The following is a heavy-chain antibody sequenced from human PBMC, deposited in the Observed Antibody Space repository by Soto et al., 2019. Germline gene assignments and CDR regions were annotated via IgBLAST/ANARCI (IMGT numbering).Heavy chain of an antibody. CDR3: AKDSELAVAGRLAFDI. D-gene: IGHD6-19*01. Sequence: EVQLLESGGGLVQPGGSLRLSCAASGFTFSSYAMSWVRQAPGKGLEWVSAISGSVGSTYYADSVKGRFTISRDNSKHSLYLKMNSLRAEDTAVYYCAKDSELAVAGRLAFDIWGQGTMVTVSS. CDR2: ISGSVGST. J-gene: IGHJ3*02. V-gene: IGHV3-23*01. CDR1: GFTFSSYA.